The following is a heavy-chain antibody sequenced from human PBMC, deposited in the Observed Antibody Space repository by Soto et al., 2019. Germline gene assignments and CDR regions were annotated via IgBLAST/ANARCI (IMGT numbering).Heavy chain of an antibody. CDR1: GFTFSRVS. CDR2: ISSGSSDT. CDR3: ARVAY. Sequence: GGSLRLSCEASGFTFSRVSMNWVRRVPGKGLEWVASISSGSSDTWYADSVKGRFIISRDNAQNSLFLQMNTLRPEDTAMYYCARVAYWGPRTQVTVSS. J-gene: IGHJ4*02. V-gene: IGHV3-21*01.